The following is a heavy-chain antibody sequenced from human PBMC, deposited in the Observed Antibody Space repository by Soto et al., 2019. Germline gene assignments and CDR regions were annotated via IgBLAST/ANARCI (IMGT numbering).Heavy chain of an antibody. D-gene: IGHD2-2*01. V-gene: IGHV3-23*01. CDR3: AKKSTDSSGYSDY. Sequence: GGSLRLSCATSGFTVSNYAMSWVRQAPGKGLEWVSGISGSGGSSYYANSVKGRFTISRDNSKNTLNLQMDSLRAEDTAVYYCAKKSTDSSGYSDYWGQGTVVTVSS. CDR1: GFTVSNYA. J-gene: IGHJ4*02. CDR2: ISGSGGSS.